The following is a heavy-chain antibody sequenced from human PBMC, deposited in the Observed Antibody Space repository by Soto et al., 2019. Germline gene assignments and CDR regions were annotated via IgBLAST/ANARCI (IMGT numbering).Heavy chain of an antibody. J-gene: IGHJ4*02. D-gene: IGHD6-13*01. CDR2: IYYSGST. CDR1: GGSISSGGYY. Sequence: PSETLSLTCTVSGGSISSGGYYWSWIRQHPGKGLEWIGYIYYSGSTYYNPSLKSRVTISVDTSKNQFSLKLSSVTAADTAVYYCAREEVNPGSLGYWGQGTLVTAPQ. CDR3: AREEVNPGSLGY. V-gene: IGHV4-31*03.